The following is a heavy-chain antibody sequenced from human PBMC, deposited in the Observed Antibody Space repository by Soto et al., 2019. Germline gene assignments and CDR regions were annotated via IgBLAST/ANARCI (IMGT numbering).Heavy chain of an antibody. CDR3: ARWSHWNPLYYSGMDV. Sequence: QVQLVQSGAEVKKPGSSVKVSCKASRGTFGNFTISWVRQAPGQGPEWMGGIIPLFQTANYALKFQGRVKITADESTSTAYMELNSLRSEDTAVYYCARWSHWNPLYYSGMDVWGQGTTVIVSS. J-gene: IGHJ6*02. CDR2: IIPLFQTA. D-gene: IGHD1-1*01. V-gene: IGHV1-69*12. CDR1: RGTFGNFT.